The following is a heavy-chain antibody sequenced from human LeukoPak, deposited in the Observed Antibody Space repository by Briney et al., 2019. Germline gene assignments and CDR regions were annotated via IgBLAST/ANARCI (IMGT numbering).Heavy chain of an antibody. CDR3: ARAYYDSWSGYSRGNWFDP. Sequence: SETLSLTCAVYGGSFSGYYWSWIRQPPGKGLEWIGEINHSGSTNYNPSLKSRVTISVDTSKNQFSLRLSSVTAADTAVYYCARAYYDSWSGYSRGNWFDPWGQGTLVTVSS. V-gene: IGHV4-34*01. CDR2: INHSGST. J-gene: IGHJ5*02. CDR1: GGSFSGYY. D-gene: IGHD3-3*01.